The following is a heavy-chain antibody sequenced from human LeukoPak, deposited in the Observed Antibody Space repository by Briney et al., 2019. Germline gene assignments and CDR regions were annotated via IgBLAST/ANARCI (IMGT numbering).Heavy chain of an antibody. Sequence: PSETLSFTCAVYGVSFSGYYWSWLRQPPGKGLEWCGEINHSGSTNYNPSLKSRVNISVDTSKNQFSLKLSSATAADTAVYYCARDNRYCNGGYCSNWFDPWGQGTLVTVSS. V-gene: IGHV4-34*01. CDR3: ARDNRYCNGGYCSNWFDP. CDR1: GVSFSGYY. J-gene: IGHJ5*02. D-gene: IGHD2-15*01. CDR2: INHSGST.